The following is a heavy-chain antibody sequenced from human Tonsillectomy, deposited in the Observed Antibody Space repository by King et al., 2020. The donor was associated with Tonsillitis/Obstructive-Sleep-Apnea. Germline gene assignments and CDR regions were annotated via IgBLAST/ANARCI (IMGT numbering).Heavy chain of an antibody. CDR2: IYYSGRT. CDR3: ARGIRGDNDAFDI. CDR1: GGSISSYY. J-gene: IGHJ3*02. Sequence: VQLQESGPGLVKPSETLSLTCTVSGGSISSYYWSWIRQPPGKGLEWIGYIYYSGRTNYNPSLKSRVTISVDTSKNQFSLKLSSVTAADTAGYYWARGIRGDNDAFDIWGQGTMVTVSS. V-gene: IGHV4-59*01. D-gene: IGHD3-10*01.